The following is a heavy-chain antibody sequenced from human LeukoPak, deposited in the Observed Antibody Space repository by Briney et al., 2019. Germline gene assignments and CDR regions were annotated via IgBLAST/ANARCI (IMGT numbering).Heavy chain of an antibody. Sequence: SETLSPTCAVYGGSFSGYYWSWLRQPPGKGLEWIGEINHSGSTNYNPSLKSRVTISVDTSKNQFSLKLSSVTAADTAVYYCARQSDYYYGSGSYPLDYWGQGTLVTVSS. CDR1: GGSFSGYY. V-gene: IGHV4-34*01. J-gene: IGHJ4*02. CDR2: INHSGST. CDR3: ARQSDYYYGSGSYPLDY. D-gene: IGHD3-10*01.